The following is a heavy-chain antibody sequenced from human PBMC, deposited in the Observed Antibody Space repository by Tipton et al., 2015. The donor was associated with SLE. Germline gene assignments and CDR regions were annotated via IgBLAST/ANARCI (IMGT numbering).Heavy chain of an antibody. J-gene: IGHJ5*02. D-gene: IGHD3-22*01. CDR3: ARDSSGGYNWFDP. V-gene: IGHV4-59*01. CDR2: VYYSGTT. Sequence: TLSLTCTVSGSSITAYYWTWTRQPPGKGLEWIGYVYYSGTTNYNPSLKSRVTISVDTSKNQFSLKLSSVTAADTAVYYCARDSSGGYNWFDPWGQGTLVTVSS. CDR1: GSSITAYY.